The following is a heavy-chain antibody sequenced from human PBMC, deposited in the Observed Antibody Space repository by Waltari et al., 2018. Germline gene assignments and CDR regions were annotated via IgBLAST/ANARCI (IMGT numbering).Heavy chain of an antibody. CDR1: GFTFSSYA. CDR3: ARDRSDKAVGVFDY. V-gene: IGHV3-30-3*01. D-gene: IGHD6-19*01. CDR2: ISYDGSNK. Sequence: AASGFTFSSYAMHWVRQAPGKGLEWVAVISYDGSNKYYADSVKGRFTISRDNSKNTLYLQMNSLRAEDTAVYYCARDRSDKAVGVFDYWGQGTLVTVSS. J-gene: IGHJ4*02.